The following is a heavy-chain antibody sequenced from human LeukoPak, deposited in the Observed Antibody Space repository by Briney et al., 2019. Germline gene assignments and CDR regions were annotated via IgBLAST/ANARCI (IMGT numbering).Heavy chain of an antibody. CDR1: GGSFNGYY. CDR3: ARARGYSGYAYFDY. D-gene: IGHD5-12*01. Sequence: SETLSVSCAVYGGSFNGYYWSWIRQPPGKGLEGIGEINHSGSTNYNPSLKSRVTISVDTSKNQFSLKLSSVTAADTAVYYCARARGYSGYAYFDYWGQGTLVTVSS. V-gene: IGHV4-34*01. CDR2: INHSGST. J-gene: IGHJ4*02.